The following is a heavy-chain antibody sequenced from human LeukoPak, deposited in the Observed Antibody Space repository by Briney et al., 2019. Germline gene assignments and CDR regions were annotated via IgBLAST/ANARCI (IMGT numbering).Heavy chain of an antibody. CDR1: GYTFTGYY. CDR3: ARDAVRSSTRPNYYYYGMDV. J-gene: IGHJ6*02. Sequence: ASVKVSCKASGYTFTGYYMHWVRQAPGQGLEWMGWINPNSGGTNYAQKFQGRVTMTRDTSISTAYMELSRLRSDDTAVYYCARDAVRSSTRPNYYYYGMDVWGQGTTVTVSS. CDR2: INPNSGGT. V-gene: IGHV1-2*02. D-gene: IGHD2-2*01.